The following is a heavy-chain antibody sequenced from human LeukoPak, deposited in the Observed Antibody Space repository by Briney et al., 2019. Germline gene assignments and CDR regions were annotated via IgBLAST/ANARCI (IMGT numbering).Heavy chain of an antibody. CDR1: GFTFSSSA. J-gene: IGHJ4*02. CDR3: ARDRSSSWYYFDFDY. Sequence: PGLSLTLSCAASGFTFSSSAMHWVRQAPGKGLEWVAIISYDGSNKYCADSVKGRFTISRDNSRNTLYLQMNSLRAEDTAVYYCARDRSSSWYYFDFDYWGQGTLVTVSS. CDR2: ISYDGSNK. D-gene: IGHD6-13*01. V-gene: IGHV3-30-3*01.